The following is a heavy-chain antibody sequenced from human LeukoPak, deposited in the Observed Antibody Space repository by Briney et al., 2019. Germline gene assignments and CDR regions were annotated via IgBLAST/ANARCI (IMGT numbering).Heavy chain of an antibody. CDR2: ISSSSSYI. CDR3: ARESWLTMVRGVIADLDYYYYMDV. CDR1: GFTFSSYS. D-gene: IGHD3-10*01. V-gene: IGHV3-21*01. J-gene: IGHJ6*03. Sequence: GGSLRLSCAASGFTFSSYSMTWVRQAPGKGLEWVSSISSSSSYIYYADSVKGRFTISRDNAKNSLYLQMNSLRAEDTAVYYCARESWLTMVRGVIADLDYYYYMDVWGKGTTVTVSS.